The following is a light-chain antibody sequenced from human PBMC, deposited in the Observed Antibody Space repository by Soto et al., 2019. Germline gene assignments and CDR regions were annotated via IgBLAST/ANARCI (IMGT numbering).Light chain of an antibody. CDR3: QQYNNYPRT. CDR1: QAVSTW. V-gene: IGKV1D-16*01. CDR2: AAS. Sequence: DIQMTQSPSFVSASVGDRVTITCRASQAVSTWLAWYQQKPGDAPQLLIYAASTLQSGVPSRFSGSGSGTEFTLTISSLQPDDFATYYCQQYNNYPRTFGQGTKVDIK. J-gene: IGKJ1*01.